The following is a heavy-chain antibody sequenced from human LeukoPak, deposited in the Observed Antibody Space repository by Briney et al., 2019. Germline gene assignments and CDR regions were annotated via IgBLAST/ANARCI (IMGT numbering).Heavy chain of an antibody. J-gene: IGHJ4*02. D-gene: IGHD2-2*02. Sequence: VSVKVSCKTSGYTFSGYYLHWVRQAPGQGPEWMGRIDPTSGGTHYAQKFQGRVTVTRDTSTSTVYMELSGLRSDDTAVYYCARVPGPYTTSRFDYWGQGTLVTVSS. CDR1: GYTFSGYY. CDR3: ARVPGPYTTSRFDY. CDR2: IDPTSGGT. V-gene: IGHV1-2*02.